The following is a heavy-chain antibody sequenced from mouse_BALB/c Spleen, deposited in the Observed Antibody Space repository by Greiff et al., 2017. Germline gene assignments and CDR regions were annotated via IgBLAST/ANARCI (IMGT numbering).Heavy chain of an antibody. V-gene: IGHV14-3*02. CDR1: GFNIKDTY. CDR2: IDPANGNT. CDR3: ARRSDGNDGAMDY. J-gene: IGHJ4*01. Sequence: VQLQQSGAELVKPGASVKLSCTASGFNIKDTYMHWVKQRPEQGLEWIGRIDPANGNTKYDPKFQGKATITADTSSNTAYLQLSSLTSEDTAVYYCARRSDGNDGAMDYWGQGTSVTVSA. D-gene: IGHD2-2*01.